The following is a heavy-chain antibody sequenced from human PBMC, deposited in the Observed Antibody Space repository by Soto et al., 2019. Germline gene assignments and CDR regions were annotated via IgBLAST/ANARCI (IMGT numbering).Heavy chain of an antibody. V-gene: IGHV4-31*11. CDR1: HGTMTSGGYY. Sequence: QVQLQESVPGLVKPSQTLSLTCAVSHGTMTSGGYYWSWIRQFPVKGLEWIGQIFHPGNTYYYPSLKSRLSMPVDTSRTKFSVMPSSVTAADTAVYFCARARDKYVAPFDYWGQGILATVSS. CDR2: IFHPGNT. J-gene: IGHJ4*02. D-gene: IGHD3-10*02. CDR3: ARARDKYVAPFDY.